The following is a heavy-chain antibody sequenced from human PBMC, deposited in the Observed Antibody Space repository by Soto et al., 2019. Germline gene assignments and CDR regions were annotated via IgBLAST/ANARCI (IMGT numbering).Heavy chain of an antibody. Sequence: QLQLQESGPGLVKPSETLSLTCTVSGGSISSSSYYWGWIRQPPGKGLEWIGSIYYSGSTYYNPSLKSRVPISVDTSKNQFSLKLSSVTAADTAVYYCARRVTIFGVVTKDYYYYGMDVWGQGTTVTVSS. CDR2: IYYSGST. D-gene: IGHD3-3*01. V-gene: IGHV4-39*01. CDR3: ARRVTIFGVVTKDYYYYGMDV. CDR1: GGSISSSSYY. J-gene: IGHJ6*02.